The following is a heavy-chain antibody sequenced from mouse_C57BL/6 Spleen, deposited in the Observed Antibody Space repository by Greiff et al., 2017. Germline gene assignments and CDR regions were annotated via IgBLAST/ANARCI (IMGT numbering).Heavy chain of an antibody. CDR3: AIRGGRAMDY. CDR1: GYTFTSYW. V-gene: IGHV1-69*01. Sequence: QVQLQQPGAELVMPGASVKLSCKASGYTFTSYWMHWVKQRPGQGLEWIGEIDPSDSYTNYNQKFKGKSTLTLDKSSSTAYMQLSSLTSEDSAVYFSAIRGGRAMDYWGQVTSGTVSS. J-gene: IGHJ4*01. CDR2: IDPSDSYT.